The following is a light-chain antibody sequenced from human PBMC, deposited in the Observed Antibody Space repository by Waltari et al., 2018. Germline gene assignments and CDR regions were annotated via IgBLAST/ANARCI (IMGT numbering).Light chain of an antibody. CDR1: SRDVGGSNY. CDR3: SSYTSSSTWVV. Sequence: QSALTQPASVSGSPGQSITIPCTGTSRDVGGSNYVAWYQQHPGKAPKLMIYDVSKRPSGVSNRFSGSKSGNTASLTISGLQAEDEADYYCSSYTSSSTWVVFGGGTKLTVL. V-gene: IGLV2-14*01. CDR2: DVS. J-gene: IGLJ2*01.